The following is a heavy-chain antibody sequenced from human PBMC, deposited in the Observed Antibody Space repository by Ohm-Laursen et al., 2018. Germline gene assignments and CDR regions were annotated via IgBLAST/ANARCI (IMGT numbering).Heavy chain of an antibody. J-gene: IGHJ6*02. V-gene: IGHV4-34*01. D-gene: IGHD4-17*01. CDR1: GGSFSGYY. CDR2: INHSGST. CDR3: ARGHDYGDYGPNYYGLDV. Sequence: SDTLSLTCAVYGGSFSGYYWSWIRQPPGKGLEWIGEINHSGSTNYNPSLKSRVTISVDTSKNQFSLKLSSVTAADTAVYYCARGHDYGDYGPNYYGLDVWGPGTTVTVSS.